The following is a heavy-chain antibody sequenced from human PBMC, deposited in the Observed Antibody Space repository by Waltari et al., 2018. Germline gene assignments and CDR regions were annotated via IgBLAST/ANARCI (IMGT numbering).Heavy chain of an antibody. D-gene: IGHD2-2*01. CDR1: GFTFSSYA. J-gene: IGHJ4*02. CDR3: AKDDCSSTSCSDYFDY. CDR2: ISRSGGST. Sequence: EVQLVESGGGLVQPGGSLRLSCAASGFTFSSYAMSWVRQAPGKGLEWVSAISRSGGSTYYADSVKGRFTISRDNSKNTLYLQMNSLRAEDTAVYYCAKDDCSSTSCSDYFDYWGQGTLVTVSS. V-gene: IGHV3-23*04.